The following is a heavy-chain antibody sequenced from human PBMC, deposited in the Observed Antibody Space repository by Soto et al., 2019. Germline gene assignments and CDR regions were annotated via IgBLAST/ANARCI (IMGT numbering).Heavy chain of an antibody. CDR1: GGSVSSGSFY. V-gene: IGHV4-61*01. Sequence: QVHLQESGPGLVKPSETLSLTCTVSGGSVSSGSFYWSWIRQSPGKGLEWNANIYYSGRANYNSSLHSRVTMSVDTSNNQFSLKLSSLTAADTAVYYCAREWLGGLGHYFDLWGRGHLVTVSS. CDR3: AREWLGGLGHYFDL. D-gene: IGHD3-10*01. CDR2: IYYSGRA. J-gene: IGHJ2*01.